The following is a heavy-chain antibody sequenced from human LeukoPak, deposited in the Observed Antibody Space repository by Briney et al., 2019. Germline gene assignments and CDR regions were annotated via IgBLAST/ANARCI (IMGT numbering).Heavy chain of an antibody. CDR3: ARGWGGHGRSWGALDF. Sequence: GGSLRLSCAASGFNFKNYDFRWVRQAAGKRLEWVSGIGTVTDTFYLDSVEGRLTISRENAKNSFYLQMNGLRAGDTAVYYCARGWGGHGRSWGALDFWGQGILVTVSS. J-gene: IGHJ4*02. CDR1: GFNFKNYD. D-gene: IGHD3-16*01. V-gene: IGHV3-13*01. CDR2: IGTVTDT.